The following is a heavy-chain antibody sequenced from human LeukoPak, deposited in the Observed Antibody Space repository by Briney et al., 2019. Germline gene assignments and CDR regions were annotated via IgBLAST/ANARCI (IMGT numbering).Heavy chain of an antibody. J-gene: IGHJ4*02. Sequence: ASVKVSCKASGYTFTGYYMHWVRQAPGQGPEWMGWINPNSGGTNYAQKFQGRVTMTRDTSISTAYMELSRLRSDDTAVYYCARGVTYYGSGKTDYWGQGTLVTVSS. D-gene: IGHD3-10*01. V-gene: IGHV1-2*02. CDR3: ARGVTYYGSGKTDY. CDR1: GYTFTGYY. CDR2: INPNSGGT.